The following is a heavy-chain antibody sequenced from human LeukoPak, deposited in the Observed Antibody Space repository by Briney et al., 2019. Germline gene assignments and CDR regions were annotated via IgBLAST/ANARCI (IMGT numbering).Heavy chain of an antibody. CDR1: GFTFSSYE. CDR3: AREGYYDFWNGSHDAFDI. D-gene: IGHD3-3*01. V-gene: IGHV3-48*03. Sequence: GGSLRLSCAASGFTFSSYEMNWVRQAPGKGLEWVSYISNTGYTKYYADSVKGRFTISRDNAKNSLYLQMNSLRAEDTAVYYCAREGYYDFWNGSHDAFDIWGQGTMVTVSS. CDR2: ISNTGYTK. J-gene: IGHJ3*02.